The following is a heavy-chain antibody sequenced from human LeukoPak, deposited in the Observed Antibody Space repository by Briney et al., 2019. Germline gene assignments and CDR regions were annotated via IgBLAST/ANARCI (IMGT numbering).Heavy chain of an antibody. CDR2: IIPIFGTA. CDR3: ARGRGPGLDDWDY. CDR1: GGTFSSYA. D-gene: IGHD3-9*01. J-gene: IGHJ4*02. V-gene: IGHV1-69*13. Sequence: GASVKVSCKASGGTFSSYAISWVRQAPGQGLEWMGGIIPIFGTANYAQKFQGRVTITADESTSTAYMELSSLRSDDTAVYYCARGRGPGLDDWDYWGQGTLVTVSS.